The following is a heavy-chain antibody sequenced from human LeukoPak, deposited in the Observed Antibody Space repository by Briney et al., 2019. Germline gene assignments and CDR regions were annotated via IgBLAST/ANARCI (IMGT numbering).Heavy chain of an antibody. CDR2: IYHSGST. V-gene: IGHV4-4*02. J-gene: IGHJ4*02. D-gene: IGHD6-19*01. CDR1: GDSISSSNW. CDR3: AREKPSGWYVVDY. Sequence: SETLSLTCAVSGDSISSSNWWSWVRQPPGKGLEWIGEIYHSGSTNYNPSLTSRLSILVDKSKNQFSLRLTSVTAADTAMYYCAREKPSGWYVVDYWGQGTLVTVSS.